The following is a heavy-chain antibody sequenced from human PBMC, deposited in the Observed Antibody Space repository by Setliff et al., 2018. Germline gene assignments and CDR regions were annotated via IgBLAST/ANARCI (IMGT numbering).Heavy chain of an antibody. CDR2: ISSSGSTI. D-gene: IGHD3-10*01. J-gene: IGHJ6*02. V-gene: IGHV3-48*03. Sequence: GGSLRLSCAASGFTFSSYEMNWVRQAPGKGLECVSYISSSGSTIYYADSVKGRFTVSRDNAKNSLYLQMNSLRAEDTAVYYCARDLDYGSGRIDMDVWGQGTTVTVSS. CDR3: ARDLDYGSGRIDMDV. CDR1: GFTFSSYE.